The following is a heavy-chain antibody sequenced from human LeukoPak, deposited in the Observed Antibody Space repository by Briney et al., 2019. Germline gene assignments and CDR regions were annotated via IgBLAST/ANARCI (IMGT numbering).Heavy chain of an antibody. V-gene: IGHV4-4*07. D-gene: IGHD6-6*01. J-gene: IGHJ4*02. Sequence: SETLSLTCTVSGVSISSYYWSWIRQPAGKGLEWIGRVYTSGSTNYNPSLKSRVTMSVDTSKNQFSLKLTSVTAADTAVYYCARDLSYSSSPGLDYWGQGTLVTVSS. CDR2: VYTSGST. CDR1: GVSISSYY. CDR3: ARDLSYSSSPGLDY.